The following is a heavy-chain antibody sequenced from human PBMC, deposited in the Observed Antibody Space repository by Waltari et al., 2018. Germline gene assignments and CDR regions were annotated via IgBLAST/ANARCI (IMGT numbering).Heavy chain of an antibody. V-gene: IGHV4-34*01. D-gene: IGHD3-22*01. J-gene: IGHJ4*02. CDR2: INHSGST. CDR3: ARWGWDSSGYYRDY. Sequence: QVQLQQWGAGLLKPSETPSLTCAVYGGSFSGYYWSWIRQPPGKGLEWLGEINHSGSTNDNPSLKSRVTISVDTAKNQFSRKLSSVTAADTAVYYCARWGWDSSGYYRDYWGQGTLVTVSS. CDR1: GGSFSGYY.